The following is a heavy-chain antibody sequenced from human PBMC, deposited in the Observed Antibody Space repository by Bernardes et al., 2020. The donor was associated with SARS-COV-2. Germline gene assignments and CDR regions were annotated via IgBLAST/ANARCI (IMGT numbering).Heavy chain of an antibody. Sequence: GGSLRLSCSASGFIFSNYAMHWVRRAPGKGLEYVSVISSDGITTYYADSVKARFTISRDNSKNTLYLQMSSLRAEDTGVYYCVRDWGGGGRWGQGTLVTVSS. D-gene: IGHD2-21*01. CDR1: GFIFSNYA. V-gene: IGHV3-64D*08. CDR2: ISSDGITT. J-gene: IGHJ4*02. CDR3: VRDWGGGGR.